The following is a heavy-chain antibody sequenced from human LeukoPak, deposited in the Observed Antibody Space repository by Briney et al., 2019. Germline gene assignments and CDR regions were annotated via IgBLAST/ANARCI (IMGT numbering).Heavy chain of an antibody. J-gene: IGHJ5*02. Sequence: GGSLRLSCAASGFTFSAFAMTWVRQAPGKAPGWISSITGGGNSVFYADSVKGRFTFSRDNSRNTLYLQMDSLRAEDTAVYYCAKGAGAGKVDWFDPWGQGTQVTVSS. CDR3: AKGAGAGKVDWFDP. V-gene: IGHV3-23*01. CDR2: ITGGGNSV. D-gene: IGHD6-13*01. CDR1: GFTFSAFA.